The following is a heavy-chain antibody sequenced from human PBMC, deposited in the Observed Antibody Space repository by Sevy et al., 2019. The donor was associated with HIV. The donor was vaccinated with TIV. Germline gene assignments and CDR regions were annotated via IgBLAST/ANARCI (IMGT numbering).Heavy chain of an antibody. CDR1: GIAFSASI. D-gene: IGHD3-22*01. CDR2: ASHDGSIQ. V-gene: IGHV3-30*09. J-gene: IGHJ3*02. CDR3: AREGESSGHAGAFDT. Sequence: GGSLRLSCSAPGIAFSASIMHWVRQAPGKGLEWVALASHDGSIQYGGPGNGRFGNSRDDSKKMLYLQMSSLTTEDTGVYYCAREGESSGHAGAFDTWGQGTMVTVSS.